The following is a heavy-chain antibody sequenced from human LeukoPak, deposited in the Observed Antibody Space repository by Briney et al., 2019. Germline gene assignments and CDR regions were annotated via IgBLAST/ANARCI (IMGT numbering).Heavy chain of an antibody. Sequence: GESLRLSCAASGFTFSSYAMSWVRQAPGKGLEWVSAISGSGGSTYYADSVKGRFTISRDNSKNTLYLQMNSLRAEDPAVYYCAKSTSIATPFDYWGQGTLVTVSS. J-gene: IGHJ4*02. CDR3: AKSTSIATPFDY. V-gene: IGHV3-23*01. CDR2: ISGSGGST. D-gene: IGHD6-6*01. CDR1: GFTFSSYA.